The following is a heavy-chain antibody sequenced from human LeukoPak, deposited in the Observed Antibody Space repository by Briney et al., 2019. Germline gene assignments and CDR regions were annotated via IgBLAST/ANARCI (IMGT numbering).Heavy chain of an antibody. CDR3: ARNLPFDL. Sequence: GGSLRLSCAASGFTFSSYAMHWVRQAPGKGLEWVAVISYDGSNKYYADSVKGRFTISRDNSKNTLYLQMNSLRAEDTAVYYCARNLPFDLWGRGTLVTVSS. CDR2: ISYDGSNK. V-gene: IGHV3-30*04. J-gene: IGHJ2*01. D-gene: IGHD1-7*01. CDR1: GFTFSSYA.